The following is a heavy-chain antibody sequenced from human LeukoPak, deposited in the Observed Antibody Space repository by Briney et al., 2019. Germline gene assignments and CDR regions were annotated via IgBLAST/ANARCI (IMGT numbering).Heavy chain of an antibody. CDR3: ARDPSYYYDSSGYYYAAY. CDR2: IWYDGSNK. Sequence: GGSLRLSCAASGFTFSSYGMHWVRQAPGKGLEWVAVIWYDGSNKYYADSVKGRFTISRDNSKNTLYLQMNSLRAEDTAVYYCARDPSYYYDSSGYYYAAYWGQGTLVTVSS. D-gene: IGHD3-22*01. V-gene: IGHV3-33*08. CDR1: GFTFSSYG. J-gene: IGHJ4*02.